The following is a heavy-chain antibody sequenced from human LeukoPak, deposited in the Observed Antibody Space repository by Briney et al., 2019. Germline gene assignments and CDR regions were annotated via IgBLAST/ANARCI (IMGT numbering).Heavy chain of an antibody. J-gene: IGHJ6*04. Sequence: GGSLRLSCAASGFTFSSYAMNWVRQAPGKGLEWVSSISESGGTTDYADSVKGRFTISRDNVKNSLYLQMNSLRAEDTAVYYCAELGITMIGGVWGKGTTVTISS. CDR3: AELGITMIGGV. V-gene: IGHV3-48*03. CDR1: GFTFSSYA. D-gene: IGHD3-10*02. CDR2: ISESGGTT.